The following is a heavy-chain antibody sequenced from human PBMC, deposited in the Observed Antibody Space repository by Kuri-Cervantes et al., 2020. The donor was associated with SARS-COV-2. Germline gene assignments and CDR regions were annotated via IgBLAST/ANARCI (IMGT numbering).Heavy chain of an antibody. V-gene: IGHV3-23*01. CDR3: VPFSRYAYDFDK. D-gene: IGHD3-9*01. Sequence: GESLKISVAASGFAFRSHSMTWPRQAPGRELAWVSDISGNSVWIYYADSVKGRFTISRDNSKNIVYLQMNSLGADDTAVYYCVPFSRYAYDFDKWGEGSLVTVSS. J-gene: IGHJ4*02. CDR1: GFAFRSHS. CDR2: ISGNSVWI.